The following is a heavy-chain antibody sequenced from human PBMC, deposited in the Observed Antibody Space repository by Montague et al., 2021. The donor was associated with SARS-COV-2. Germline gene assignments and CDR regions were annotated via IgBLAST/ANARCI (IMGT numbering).Heavy chain of an antibody. Sequence: SETLSLTCSVSGDSISNYSWSWTRQSPGKGLEWIGYIYYSGSTNYNPSLTSRVTISVDTSKNQVSLKLTSVTAADTAVYYCARHLRVTTVTPHMYHYAMDVWGQGTTVTVSS. CDR3: ARHLRVTTVTPHMYHYAMDV. V-gene: IGHV4-59*08. D-gene: IGHD4-11*01. J-gene: IGHJ6*02. CDR2: IYYSGST. CDR1: GDSISNYS.